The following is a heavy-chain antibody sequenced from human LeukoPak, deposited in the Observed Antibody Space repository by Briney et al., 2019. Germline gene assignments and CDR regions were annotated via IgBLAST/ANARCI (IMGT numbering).Heavy chain of an antibody. D-gene: IGHD3-22*01. CDR1: GGSFSGYY. CDR2: INHSGST. CDR3: ARRRYYYDSSGSVFDY. J-gene: IGHJ4*02. V-gene: IGHV4-34*01. Sequence: SETLSLTCAVYGGSFSGYYWSWIRQPPGKGLEWIGEINHSGSTNYNPSLKSRVTISVDTSKNQFSLRLSSVTAADTAVYYCARRRYYYDSSGSVFDYWGQGTLVTVSS.